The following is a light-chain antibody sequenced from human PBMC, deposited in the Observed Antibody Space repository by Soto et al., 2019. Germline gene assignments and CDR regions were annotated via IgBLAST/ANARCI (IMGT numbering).Light chain of an antibody. J-gene: IGKJ1*01. CDR3: QHYNSYSPT. Sequence: DIKMTQSPSTLSASVGDRVTITCRASQSISSWLAWYQQKPGKAPKLLIYKASSLESGVPSRFSGSGSGTEFTLSISSLQPDDFATYYCQHYNSYSPTFGQGTTVEIK. CDR2: KAS. V-gene: IGKV1-5*03. CDR1: QSISSW.